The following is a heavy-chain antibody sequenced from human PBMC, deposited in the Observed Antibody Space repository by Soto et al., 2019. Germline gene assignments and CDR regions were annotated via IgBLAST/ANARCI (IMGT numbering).Heavy chain of an antibody. J-gene: IGHJ6*01. CDR2: IIPIFGTA. CDR3: ARDHHRYSGSYPGMGV. CDR1: GGTFSSYA. V-gene: IGHV1-69*13. D-gene: IGHD1-26*01. Sequence: SVKVSCKASGGTFSSYAISWVRQAPGQGLEWMGGIIPIFGTANYAQKFQGRVTITADESTSTAYMELSSRRSEDTAVYYCARDHHRYSGSYPGMGVWGQGTTVAVSS.